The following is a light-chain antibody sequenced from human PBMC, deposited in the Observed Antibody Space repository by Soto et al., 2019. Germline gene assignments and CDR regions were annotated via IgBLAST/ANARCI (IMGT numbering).Light chain of an antibody. V-gene: IGKV1-9*01. CDR2: AAS. CDR1: QGINIF. J-gene: IGKJ2*01. Sequence: DIQMTQSPSTLSGSVGDRVTITCRASQGINIFLAWFQQKPGKAPNLLISAASTLQSGVPSRFSGSGSETEFTLTITSLQPEDSATYYCQQRNSYPRTFGQGTKV. CDR3: QQRNSYPRT.